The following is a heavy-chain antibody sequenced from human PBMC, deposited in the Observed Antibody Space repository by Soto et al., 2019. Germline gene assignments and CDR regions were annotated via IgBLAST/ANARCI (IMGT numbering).Heavy chain of an antibody. CDR1: GGSISSYY. CDR2: IYYSGST. D-gene: IGHD2-2*01. V-gene: IGHV4-59*01. Sequence: PSETLSLTCTVSGGSISSYYWSWIRQPPGKGLEWIGYIYYSGSTNYNPSLKSRVTISVDTSKNQFSLKLSSVTAADTAVYYCARVGYCSSTSCYGHNWFDPWGQGTLVTVSS. J-gene: IGHJ5*02. CDR3: ARVGYCSSTSCYGHNWFDP.